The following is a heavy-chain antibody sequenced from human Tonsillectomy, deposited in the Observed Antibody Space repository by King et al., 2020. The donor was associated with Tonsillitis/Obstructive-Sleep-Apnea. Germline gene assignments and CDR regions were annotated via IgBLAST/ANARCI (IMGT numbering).Heavy chain of an antibody. V-gene: IGHV1-69*10. D-gene: IGHD3-22*01. CDR3: ARDYYDSSGYYYPFDY. CDR2: IIPILGIA. CDR1: GGTFSSYA. Sequence: VQLVESGAEVKKPGSSVKVSCKASGGTFSSYAISWVRQAPGQGLEWMGGIIPILGIANYAQKFQGRVTITADKSTSTAYMELSSLGSEDTAVYYCARDYYDSSGYYYPFDYWGQGTLVTVSS. J-gene: IGHJ4*02.